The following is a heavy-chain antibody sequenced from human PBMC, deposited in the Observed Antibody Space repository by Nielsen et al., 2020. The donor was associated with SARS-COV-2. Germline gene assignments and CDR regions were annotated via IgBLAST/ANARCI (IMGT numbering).Heavy chain of an antibody. CDR2: IYYSGST. Sequence: SETLSLTCTVSRGSISTTSYYWSWIRQPPGKGLEWIGYIYYSGSTNYNPSLKSRVTISVDTSKNQFSLKLSSVTAADTAIYYCAKDYFLEWSFGDQHDFWGPGTLVTVSS. V-gene: IGHV4-61*01. J-gene: IGHJ4*02. D-gene: IGHD3-3*01. CDR3: AKDYFLEWSFGDQHDF. CDR1: RGSISTTSYY.